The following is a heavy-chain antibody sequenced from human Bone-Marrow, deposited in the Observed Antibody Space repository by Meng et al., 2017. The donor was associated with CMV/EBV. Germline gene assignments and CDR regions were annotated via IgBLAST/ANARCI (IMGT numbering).Heavy chain of an antibody. CDR3: ARVIGRSLLNRPLPFDY. CDR2: INPNSGVT. Sequence: ASVKVYCKASGYTFTDYYIHWVRQAPGQGLEWMGWINPNSGVTNYAQKFQGRVTMTRDTSVSTAYMELSRLRSDDTAVYYCARVIGRSLLNRPLPFDYWGQGTLVTVSS. D-gene: IGHD3-22*01. CDR1: GYTFTDYY. V-gene: IGHV1-2*02. J-gene: IGHJ4*02.